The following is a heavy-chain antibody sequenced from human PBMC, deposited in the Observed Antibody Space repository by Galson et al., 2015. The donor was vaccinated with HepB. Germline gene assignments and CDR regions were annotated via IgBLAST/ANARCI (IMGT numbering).Heavy chain of an antibody. CDR3: ASLRGYYFDY. D-gene: IGHD1-26*01. Sequence: ETLSLTCTVSGGSLRSSTFYWGWIRQPPGKGLQWIGTIYYTGSTYYNPSLKRRVTISVDTSKNQFSLSLTSVTAADTAVYYCASLRGYYFDYWGQGTLVTVSS. J-gene: IGHJ4*02. CDR1: GGSLRSSTFY. V-gene: IGHV4-39*01. CDR2: IYYTGST.